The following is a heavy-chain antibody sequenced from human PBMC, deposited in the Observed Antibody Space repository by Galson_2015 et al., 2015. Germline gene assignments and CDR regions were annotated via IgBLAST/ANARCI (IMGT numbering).Heavy chain of an antibody. CDR2: IYHSGST. J-gene: IGHJ4*02. CDR3: AREEGVGATYFDY. CDR1: GGSISSSNW. Sequence: ATLSLTCAVSGGSISSSNWWSWVRQPPGKGLEWIGEIYHSGSTNYNPSLKSRVTISVDKSKNQFSLKLSSVTAADTAVYYCAREEGVGATYFDYWGQGTLITVSS. D-gene: IGHD1-26*01. V-gene: IGHV4-4*02.